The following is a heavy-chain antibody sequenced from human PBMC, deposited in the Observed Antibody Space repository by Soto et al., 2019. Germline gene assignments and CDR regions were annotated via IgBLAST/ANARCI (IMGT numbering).Heavy chain of an antibody. J-gene: IGHJ3*01. Sequence: QVQLVQSGAQVKKPGSSVKVSCKASGGTFRNYGITWVRQASGQGLEWLGGIVPIFGSLNFAQKFRGRLTITPDESTSTVYLELTSLTSADTAVYYCASRERVDAFDVWGQGTVVTVSS. D-gene: IGHD1-26*01. CDR1: GGTFRNYG. CDR2: IVPIFGSL. CDR3: ASRERVDAFDV. V-gene: IGHV1-69*01.